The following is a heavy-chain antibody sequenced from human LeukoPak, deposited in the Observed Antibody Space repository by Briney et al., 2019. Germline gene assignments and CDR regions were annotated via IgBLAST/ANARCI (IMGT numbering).Heavy chain of an antibody. CDR2: IIPILGIA. CDR1: GGTFISYA. Sequence: SVKVSCKASGGTFISYAISWVRQAPGQGLEWMGRIIPILGIANYAQKFQGRVTITADKSTSTAYMELSSLRSEDTAVYYCARELRVGGSSTSCYDYWGQGTLVTVSS. V-gene: IGHV1-69*04. J-gene: IGHJ4*02. CDR3: ARELRVGGSSTSCYDY. D-gene: IGHD2-2*01.